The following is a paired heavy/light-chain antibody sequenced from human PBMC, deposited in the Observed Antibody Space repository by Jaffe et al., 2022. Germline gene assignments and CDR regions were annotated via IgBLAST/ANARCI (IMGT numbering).Light chain of an antibody. CDR1: SSNIGAGYD. CDR2: SYI. J-gene: IGLJ1*01. V-gene: IGLV1-40*01. CDR3: QSYDSSLGGYV. Sequence: QSVLTQPPSVSGAPGQRVTISCTGSSSNIGAGYDVHWYQQLLGTAPKLLIYSYINRPSGVPDRFSGSKSATSASLAITGLQAEDEADYYCQSYDSSLGGYVFGTGTKVTVL.
Heavy chain of an antibody. V-gene: IGHV1-2*02. J-gene: IGHJ5*02. Sequence: QVHLVQSGAEVKKPGASVEVSCKTSGYTFTAYYIHWARQAPGQGLEWMGWINPNSGDAKYAQKFQGRVIMTRDTSITTAYMELSRLRSDDTAVYYCARDLGDILSGFYPNPQNWFDPWGQGTLVTVSS. CDR2: INPNSGDA. D-gene: IGHD3-9*01. CDR1: GYTFTAYY. CDR3: ARDLGDILSGFYPNPQNWFDP.